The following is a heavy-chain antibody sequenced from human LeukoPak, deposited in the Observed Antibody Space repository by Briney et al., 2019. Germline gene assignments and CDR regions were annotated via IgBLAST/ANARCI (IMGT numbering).Heavy chain of an antibody. CDR2: IYTSGGT. D-gene: IGHD2-15*01. V-gene: IGHV4-4*07. J-gene: IGHJ3*02. CDR1: GGSISSYY. CDR3: ARIRRLGYCSGGSCPGAFDI. Sequence: SETLSLTCTVSGGSISSYYWSWIRQPAGKGLEWIGRIYTSGGTNYNPSLKSRVTMSVDTSKNQFSLKLSSVTAADTAVYYCARIRRLGYCSGGSCPGAFDIWGQGTMVTVSS.